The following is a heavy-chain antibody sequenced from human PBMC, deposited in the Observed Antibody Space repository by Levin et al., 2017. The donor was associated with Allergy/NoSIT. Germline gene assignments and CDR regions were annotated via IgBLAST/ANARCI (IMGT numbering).Heavy chain of an antibody. Sequence: KISCKAFGGTLRNYPISWVRQAPGQGLEWMGGIIPAFASTNYAQKFQGRVTITADESTRTAYMGLRSLRSEDTAVYFCARPRGGVYGSGSFDSWGQGTLVTVSS. CDR1: GGTLRNYP. V-gene: IGHV1-69*01. D-gene: IGHD3-10*01. CDR3: ARPRGGVYGSGSFDS. CDR2: IIPAFAST. J-gene: IGHJ4*02.